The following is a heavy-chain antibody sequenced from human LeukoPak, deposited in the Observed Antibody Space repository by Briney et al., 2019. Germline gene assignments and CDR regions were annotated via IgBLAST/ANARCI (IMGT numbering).Heavy chain of an antibody. CDR2: ISGSGAST. CDR3: ADCSGGSCYKNDYYYYGMDV. D-gene: IGHD2-15*01. V-gene: IGHV3-23*01. CDR1: GFTFSSYA. Sequence: GASLRLSCAASGFTFSSYAMSWVRQAPGKGLKWVSAISGSGASTYYADSVKGRFTISRDNSKNTLYLQMNSLRAEDTAVYYCADCSGGSCYKNDYYYYGMDVWGQGTTVTVSS. J-gene: IGHJ6*02.